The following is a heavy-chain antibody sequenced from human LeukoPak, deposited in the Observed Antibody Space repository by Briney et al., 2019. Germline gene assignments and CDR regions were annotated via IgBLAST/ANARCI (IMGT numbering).Heavy chain of an antibody. D-gene: IGHD6-13*01. Sequence: GASLKISCKGSGSIFTSYWIGWVRQLPGKGLEWMGIIYPGDSDTRYSPSFPGQVTISADNSISTAYLQWSSLKASDTAMYYCARRGGMAAAGVDYWGQGTLVTVSS. CDR2: IYPGDSDT. J-gene: IGHJ4*02. V-gene: IGHV5-51*01. CDR1: GSIFTSYW. CDR3: ARRGGMAAAGVDY.